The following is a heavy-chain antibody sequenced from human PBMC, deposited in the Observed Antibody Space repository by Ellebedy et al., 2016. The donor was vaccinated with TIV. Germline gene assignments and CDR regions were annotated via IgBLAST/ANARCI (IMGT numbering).Heavy chain of an antibody. CDR2: ISGSSITL. V-gene: IGHV3-48*04. CDR3: ARDMAWGNERVNDAFDI. Sequence: GESLKISCTASGFTFSSYSMNWVRQAPGKGLEWVSYISGSSITLYYADSVKGRFTISRDNAKNSLYLQMNGLRAEDTAVYFCARDMAWGNERVNDAFDIWGHGTVVTVSS. J-gene: IGHJ3*02. CDR1: GFTFSSYS. D-gene: IGHD7-27*01.